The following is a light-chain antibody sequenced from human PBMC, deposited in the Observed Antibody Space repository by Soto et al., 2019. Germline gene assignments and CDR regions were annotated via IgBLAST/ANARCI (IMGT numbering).Light chain of an antibody. J-gene: IGKJ1*01. Sequence: ETVMTQSPATLSVSPGERATLSCRASPSVSNYLAWYQQKPGQAPRLLIYGAFNRATGIPARFSGSGSGTEFTLTINSLQSEDFAAYYCQQYNNWPRTFGQGTKVDI. CDR2: GAF. V-gene: IGKV3-15*01. CDR1: PSVSNY. CDR3: QQYNNWPRT.